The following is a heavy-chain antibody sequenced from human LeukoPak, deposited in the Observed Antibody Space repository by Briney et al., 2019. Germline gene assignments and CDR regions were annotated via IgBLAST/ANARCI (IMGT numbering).Heavy chain of an antibody. CDR3: ARDRWDASGXYSTFDX. Sequence: SQTLSLTCTVSGGSISSSDYYRSWIRQPPGKGLEWIGYIDYSGSTYYNPSLKSRVTISLDTSKNQFSLRLTSVTAADTAVYDCARDRWDASGXYSTFDXWGRGXLVTV. CDR1: GGSISSSDYY. D-gene: IGHD3-22*01. CDR2: IDYSGST. J-gene: IGHJ4*02. V-gene: IGHV4-30-4*08.